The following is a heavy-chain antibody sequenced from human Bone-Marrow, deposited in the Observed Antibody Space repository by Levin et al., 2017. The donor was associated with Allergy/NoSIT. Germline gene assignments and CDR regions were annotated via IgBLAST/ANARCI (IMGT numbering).Heavy chain of an antibody. CDR3: AKDRWVGTTSFDY. CDR1: GFTFSSYA. Sequence: GGSLRLSCGASGFTFSSYAMSWVRQAPGKGLEWVSTIVGSGDSAYYSDSVKGRFTISRDNSENTLYLQMRSLRAEDTAVYYCAKDRWVGTTSFDYWGQGTQVTVSS. CDR2: IVGSGDSA. D-gene: IGHD1-26*01. J-gene: IGHJ4*02. V-gene: IGHV3-23*01.